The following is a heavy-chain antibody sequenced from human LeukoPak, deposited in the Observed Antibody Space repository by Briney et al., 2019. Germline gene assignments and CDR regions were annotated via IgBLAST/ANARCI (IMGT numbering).Heavy chain of an antibody. D-gene: IGHD3-3*01. J-gene: IGHJ6*02. CDR3: ARGAYDFWSGYPAPPYGMDV. CDR1: GASISSSSYY. Sequence: SETLSLTCTVSGASISSSSYYWGWIRQPPGKGLEWIGNIYSSGSTYYKASLKGRVTISLDTSKNQFSLKLSSVTAADTAVYYCARGAYDFWSGYPAPPYGMDVWGQGTTVTVSS. V-gene: IGHV4-39*01. CDR2: IYSSGST.